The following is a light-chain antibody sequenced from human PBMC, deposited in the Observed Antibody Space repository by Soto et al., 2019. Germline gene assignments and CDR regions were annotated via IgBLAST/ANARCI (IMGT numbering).Light chain of an antibody. CDR2: DVS. J-gene: IGLJ1*01. CDR3: CSYTSSSTLYV. V-gene: IGLV2-14*01. CDR1: SSDVGGYNF. Sequence: QSALTQPASVSGSPGQSITISCTGTSSDVGGYNFVSWYQQNPGKAPKLMIFDVSNRPSGVSNRFSGSKSANTASLTISGLQAEDEADYYCCSYTSSSTLYVFGTGTKLTVL.